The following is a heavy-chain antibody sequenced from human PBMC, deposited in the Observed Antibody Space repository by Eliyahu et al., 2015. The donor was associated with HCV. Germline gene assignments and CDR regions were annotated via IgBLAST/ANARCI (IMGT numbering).Heavy chain of an antibody. CDR2: ITPIFGTP. CDR1: GXTFNKYA. D-gene: IGHD3-22*01. J-gene: IGHJ4*02. V-gene: IGHV1-69*01. Sequence: EVKKPGSSVRVSCRASGXTFNKYAISWVRQAPGQGLEWMGGITPIFGTPNYAQKFQGRVTITADESTNTAYMELRSLRFEDTAVYYCARGTGDSSGYYYVYWGQGTLVTVSS. CDR3: ARGTGDSSGYYYVY.